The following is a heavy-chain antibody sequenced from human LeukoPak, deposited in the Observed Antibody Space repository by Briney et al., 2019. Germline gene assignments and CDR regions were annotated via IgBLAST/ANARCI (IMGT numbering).Heavy chain of an antibody. J-gene: IGHJ4*02. CDR2: IYPGDSDT. CDR3: ARSRGVAALHYFDY. V-gene: IGHV5-51*01. Sequence: GESLKISCKGSGYSFTSYRIGWVRQMPGKGLGWMGIIYPGDSDTRYSPSFQGQVTMSADKSISTAYLQWSSLKASDTAMYYCARSRGVAALHYFDYWGQGTLVTVSS. CDR1: GYSFTSYR. D-gene: IGHD6-19*01.